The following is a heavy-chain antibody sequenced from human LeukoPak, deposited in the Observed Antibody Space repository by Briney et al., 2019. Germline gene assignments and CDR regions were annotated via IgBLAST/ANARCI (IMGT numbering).Heavy chain of an antibody. CDR1: GFTFSTYA. V-gene: IGHV3-30-3*01. D-gene: IGHD2-2*01. J-gene: IGHJ4*02. CDR2: KSYDGSNR. CDR3: ARDQGYCTTTSCYSIGEYFDY. Sequence: GGSLRLSCAASGFTFSTYAMHWVRQAPGKGLEWVAVKSYDGSNRYADSVKGRFTISRDSSRHTVYLQMNSLRDEDTAVYYCARDQGYCTTTSCYSIGEYFDYWGQGTLVTVSS.